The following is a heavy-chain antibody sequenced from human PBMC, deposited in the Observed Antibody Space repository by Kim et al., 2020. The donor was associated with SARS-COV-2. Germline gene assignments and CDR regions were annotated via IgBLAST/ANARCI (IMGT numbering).Heavy chain of an antibody. J-gene: IGHJ6*02. V-gene: IGHV3-13*01. CDR1: GLTFSSYD. CDR2: IGTDGDT. Sequence: GGSLRLSCAASGLTFSSYDMHWGRKAPGKSLEWVSAIGTDGDTYYPGSVKGRFTISRENAKNSLYLQMNSLRAGDTAVYYCAREGGYYYDSSGYYHYYYGMDVWGQGTTVSVSS. CDR3: AREGGYYYDSSGYYHYYYGMDV. D-gene: IGHD3-22*01.